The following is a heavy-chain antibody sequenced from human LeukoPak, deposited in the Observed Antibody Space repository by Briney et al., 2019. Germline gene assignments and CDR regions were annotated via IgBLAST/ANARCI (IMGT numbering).Heavy chain of an antibody. CDR1: GFTFSSYA. CDR3: ARGPWYYDISRDAFDI. CDR2: ISYDGSNK. Sequence: GRSLRLSCAASGFTFSSYAMHWVRQAPGKGLEWVAVISYDGSNKYYADSVKGRFTISRDSSKNTLYLQMNSLRAEDTAVYYCARGPWYYDISRDAFDIWGQGAMVTVSS. V-gene: IGHV3-30*04. J-gene: IGHJ3*02. D-gene: IGHD3-9*01.